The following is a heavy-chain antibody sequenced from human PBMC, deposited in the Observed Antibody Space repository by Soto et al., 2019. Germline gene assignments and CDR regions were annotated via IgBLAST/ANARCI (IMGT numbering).Heavy chain of an antibody. J-gene: IGHJ4*02. D-gene: IGHD2-15*01. V-gene: IGHV3-23*01. CDR2: ISGSGGST. Sequence: EVQLLESGGGLVQPGGSLRLSCAASGFTFSSYAMSWVRQAPGKGLEWVSAISGSGGSTYYADSVKGRFTISRDNSKNTLYLQRNSLRAEDTAVYYCAKKSGPYCSGGSCYPGYWGQGTLVTVSS. CDR3: AKKSGPYCSGGSCYPGY. CDR1: GFTFSSYA.